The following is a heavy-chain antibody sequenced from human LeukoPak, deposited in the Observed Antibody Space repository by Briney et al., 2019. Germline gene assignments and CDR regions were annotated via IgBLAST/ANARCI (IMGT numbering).Heavy chain of an antibody. J-gene: IGHJ3*02. CDR2: IRHSGGT. Sequence: PSETLSLTCTVSDYSISSGYLWGWIRQPPGKGLEWIGCIRHSGGTYYNPSLKSRVTISVDTSKNQFSLKLSSVTAADTAVYFCARGPYSYDSSGAFDIWGQGTMVTVSS. D-gene: IGHD3-22*01. CDR1: DYSISSGYL. V-gene: IGHV4-38-2*02. CDR3: ARGPYSYDSSGAFDI.